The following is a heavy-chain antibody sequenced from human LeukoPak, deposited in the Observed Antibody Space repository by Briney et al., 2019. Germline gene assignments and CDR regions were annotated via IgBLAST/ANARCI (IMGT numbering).Heavy chain of an antibody. CDR1: GFIFSKNY. CDR2: IYSGGGT. Sequence: GGSLRLSCAASGFIFSKNYMNWVRQAPGKGLEWVSIIYSGGGTYYADSVKGRFTISRDNSKNTLYLQMNSLRADDTAVYYCARGCYYERSGYCPFDYWGPGTLVTVSS. V-gene: IGHV3-53*01. J-gene: IGHJ4*02. CDR3: ARGCYYERSGYCPFDY. D-gene: IGHD3-22*01.